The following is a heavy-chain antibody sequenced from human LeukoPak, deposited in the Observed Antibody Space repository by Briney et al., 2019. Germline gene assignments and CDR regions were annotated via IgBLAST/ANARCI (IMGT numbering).Heavy chain of an antibody. CDR1: GFTFSSYA. J-gene: IGHJ4*02. CDR3: ANLHGSGYGYFDY. CDR2: ISGSGGST. D-gene: IGHD3-22*01. Sequence: GGSLRLSCAASGFTFSSYAMSWVRQAPGKGLEWVSAISGSGGSTYYAGSVKGRFTISRGNSKNTLYLQMNSLRAEDTAVYYCANLHGSGYGYFDYWGQGTLVTVSS. V-gene: IGHV3-23*01.